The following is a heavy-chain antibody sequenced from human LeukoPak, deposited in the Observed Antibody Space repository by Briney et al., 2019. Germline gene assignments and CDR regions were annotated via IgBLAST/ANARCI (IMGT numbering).Heavy chain of an antibody. CDR1: GFTSDDYA. CDR2: ISWNSGSI. CDR3: AKDQGIAAAGSFDY. D-gene: IGHD6-13*01. J-gene: IGHJ4*02. Sequence: GRSLRLSCAASGFTSDDYAMHWVRQAPGKGLEWVSGISWNSGSIGYADSVKGRFTISRDNAKNSLYLQVNSLRAEDMALYYCAKDQGIAAAGSFDYWGQGTLVTVSS. V-gene: IGHV3-9*02.